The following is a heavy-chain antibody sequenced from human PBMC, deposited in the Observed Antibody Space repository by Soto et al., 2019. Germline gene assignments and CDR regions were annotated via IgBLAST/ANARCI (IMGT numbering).Heavy chain of an antibody. V-gene: IGHV4-34*01. J-gene: IGHJ4*02. Sequence: QVQLQQWGGGLLKPSDTLSLTCAVYGGSFSGYYWSWIRQPPGKGLEWIGEINHSGSTNYNPSLKSRVTISVDTSKNQFSLKLSSVTAADTAVYYCARVAAGKGDYWGQGTLVTVSS. CDR3: ARVAAGKGDY. CDR2: INHSGST. CDR1: GGSFSGYY. D-gene: IGHD2-15*01.